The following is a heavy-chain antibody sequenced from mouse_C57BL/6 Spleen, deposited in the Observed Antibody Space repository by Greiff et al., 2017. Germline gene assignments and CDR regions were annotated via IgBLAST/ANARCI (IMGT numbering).Heavy chain of an antibody. J-gene: IGHJ3*01. CDR1: GYTFTSYW. D-gene: IGHD6-1*01. V-gene: IGHV1-53*01. CDR3: ARGGGRGFAY. CDR2: INPSNGGT. Sequence: ESGTELVKPGASVKLSCKASGYTFTSYWMHWVKQRPGQGLEWIGNINPSNGGTNYNEKFKSKATLTVDKSSSTAYMQLSSLTSEASAVYDCARGGGRGFAYWGQGTLVTVSA.